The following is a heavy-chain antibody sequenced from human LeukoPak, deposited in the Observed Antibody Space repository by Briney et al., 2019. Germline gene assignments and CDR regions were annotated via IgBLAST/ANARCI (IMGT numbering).Heavy chain of an antibody. CDR2: ISTYTNT. Sequence: ASVKVSCKSSGSAFSSIAIAWVRQAPGQALEWMGWISTYTNTNAAQKFQGRVTMTTDTSTSTAYMELTSLRSDDTAVYYCARCYDFWTGYFDYWGQGTRVTVSS. CDR3: ARCYDFWTGYFDY. CDR1: GSAFSSIA. D-gene: IGHD3-3*01. J-gene: IGHJ4*02. V-gene: IGHV1-18*01.